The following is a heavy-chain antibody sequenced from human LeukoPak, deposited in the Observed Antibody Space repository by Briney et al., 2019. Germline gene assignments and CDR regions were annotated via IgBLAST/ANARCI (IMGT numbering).Heavy chain of an antibody. CDR3: ARVITIFGVVKGPFDI. V-gene: IGHV5-51*01. CDR2: IAPGDPAT. Sequence: GESLKISCKTSGFTFTAYWIVWVRQVPGKGLECAGGIAPGDPATRYSPSFQGQVTMSADKSLTTAYLQWDSLKASDTAIYYCARVITIFGVVKGPFDIWGQGTLVTVSS. J-gene: IGHJ3*02. CDR1: GFTFTAYW. D-gene: IGHD3-3*01.